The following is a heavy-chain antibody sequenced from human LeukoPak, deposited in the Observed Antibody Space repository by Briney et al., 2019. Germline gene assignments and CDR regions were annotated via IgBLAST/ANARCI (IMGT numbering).Heavy chain of an antibody. Sequence: GGSLRLSCAASGFTFSTYWMHWVRQDPGKGLVWVSRISSDASITSYAVPVKGRFTISRDNAKNTLYLQMNSLRAEDTALYYCATSARTYLGSSLDYWGQGTLVTVSS. D-gene: IGHD2-15*01. J-gene: IGHJ4*02. CDR3: ATSARTYLGSSLDY. CDR2: ISSDASIT. CDR1: GFTFSTYW. V-gene: IGHV3-74*01.